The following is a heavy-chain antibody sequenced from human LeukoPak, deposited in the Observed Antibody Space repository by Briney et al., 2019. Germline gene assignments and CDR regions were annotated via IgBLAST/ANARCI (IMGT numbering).Heavy chain of an antibody. Sequence: PGGSLRLSCAASGFTFSSYAMNWVRQAPGKGLEWVSAISGSGERTYYADSVKGRFTISRDNSKNTLYLQMNSPRAEDTAVYYCAKGTLGGGFNYWGQGTLVTVSS. J-gene: IGHJ4*02. CDR1: GFTFSSYA. D-gene: IGHD3-16*01. V-gene: IGHV3-23*01. CDR2: ISGSGERT. CDR3: AKGTLGGGFNY.